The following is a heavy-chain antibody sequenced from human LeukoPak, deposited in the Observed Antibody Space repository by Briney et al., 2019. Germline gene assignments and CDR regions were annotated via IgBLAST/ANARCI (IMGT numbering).Heavy chain of an antibody. CDR3: ARCVGFGELLSVWFDP. V-gene: IGHV4-39*01. J-gene: IGHJ5*02. CDR1: GGSIRSSYYY. Sequence: PSETLSLTCTVSGGSIRSSYYYWGWIRQPPGKGLEWIGSIYDSGSTYYNPSLKSRVTISVDTSKNQFSLKLNSVTAADTAVYYCARCVGFGELLSVWFDPWGQGTLVTVSS. CDR2: IYDSGST. D-gene: IGHD3-10*01.